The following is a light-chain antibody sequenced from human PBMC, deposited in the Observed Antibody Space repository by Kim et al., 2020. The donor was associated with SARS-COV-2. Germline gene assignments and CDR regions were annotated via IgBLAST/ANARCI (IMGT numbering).Light chain of an antibody. Sequence: SLGENAALSCRASQSVSDNLAWYQQKPGQAPRLLIYGASTRATGIPARFSSSGSGTEFTLTISSLQYEDSAVYYCQQYDDWPPWTFGQGTKVEIK. CDR3: QQYDDWPPWT. V-gene: IGKV3-15*01. J-gene: IGKJ1*01. CDR1: QSVSDN. CDR2: GAS.